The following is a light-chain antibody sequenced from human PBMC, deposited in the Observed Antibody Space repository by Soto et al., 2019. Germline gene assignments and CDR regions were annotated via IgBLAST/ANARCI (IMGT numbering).Light chain of an antibody. Sequence: DLVMTQSPLSLPVTPGEPASISCRSSQSLLHSNGYNYLDWYLQKPGQSPQLLNYLGSNRNSGVPDKFSGSGSGTDFTLKISRVEAEDVGVYYYTKVLRASWTVGHGTEVEIK. CDR2: LGS. J-gene: IGKJ1*01. CDR3: TKVLRASWT. CDR1: QSLLHSNGYNY. V-gene: IGKV2-28*01.